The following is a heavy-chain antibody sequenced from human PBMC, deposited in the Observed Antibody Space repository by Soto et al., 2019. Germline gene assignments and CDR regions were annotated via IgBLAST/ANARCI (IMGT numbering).Heavy chain of an antibody. CDR1: GFTFSTYA. V-gene: IGHV3-23*01. CDR3: AKDRDFWGGYYKHRGFDY. D-gene: IGHD3-3*01. Sequence: EVQLLESGGGLVQPGGSLRLSCAVSGFTFSTYAMSWVRQAPGKGLEWVSGISGSGGSTYHADSVKGRSTISRDSSKNTLYMQMNSLRAEDTAVYYCAKDRDFWGGYYKHRGFDYWGQGTLVTVSS. CDR2: ISGSGGST. J-gene: IGHJ4*02.